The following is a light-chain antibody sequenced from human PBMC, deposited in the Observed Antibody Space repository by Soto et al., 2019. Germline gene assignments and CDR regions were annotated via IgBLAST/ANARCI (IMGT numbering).Light chain of an antibody. CDR3: QQYDGYSRT. Sequence: DIQMTQSPSTLSASVGDRVTITCRASQSASTWLAWYQQKPGKAPKLLIYKASSLESGVPSRFSGSGSGTEFTLTISSLQPDDFATYYCQQYDGYSRTFGQGTKLEIK. CDR2: KAS. J-gene: IGKJ2*01. V-gene: IGKV1-5*03. CDR1: QSASTW.